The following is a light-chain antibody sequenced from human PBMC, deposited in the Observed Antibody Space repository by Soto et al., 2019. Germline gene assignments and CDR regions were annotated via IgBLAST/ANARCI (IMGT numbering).Light chain of an antibody. V-gene: IGLV2-14*03. J-gene: IGLJ3*02. CDR3: SSYTSKATLV. Sequence: QSVLTQPASVSGSPGQSITISCTGTSSDVGGYDHVSWYQQHPCKAPKLIIYDVSIRPSGVSNRFSGSKSGNTASLAVSGLQDEDEADYYCSSYTSKATLVFGGGTKLTVL. CDR1: SSDVGGYDH. CDR2: DVS.